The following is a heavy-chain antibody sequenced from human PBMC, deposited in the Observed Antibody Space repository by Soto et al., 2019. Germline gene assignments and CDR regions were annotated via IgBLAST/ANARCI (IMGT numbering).Heavy chain of an antibody. CDR2: IYYSGST. CDR1: GASTSSSSYY. J-gene: IGHJ4*02. D-gene: IGHD3-22*01. CDR3: MLGSGWRDFAY. V-gene: IGHV4-39*01. Sequence: SETLSLTCTVSGASTSSSSYYWGCIRHPPGKGLGWIGSIYYSGSTYYNPSLKSRVTISVDTSKNQFSLKLSSVTAADTAVYYCMLGSGWRDFAYWCQGTLVT.